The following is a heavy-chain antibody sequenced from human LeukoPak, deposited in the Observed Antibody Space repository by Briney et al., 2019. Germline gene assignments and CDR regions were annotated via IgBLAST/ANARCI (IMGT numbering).Heavy chain of an antibody. CDR3: ARGRKHLPGPPTLRALGVFDP. CDR2: VYYSGST. V-gene: IGHV4-30-4*01. J-gene: IGHJ5*02. D-gene: IGHD2-8*01. Sequence: SETLSLTCTVSGGSISSGDYYWSWIRQPPGKGLEWIGYVYYSGSTYYNPSLKSRVTISINTSKNQFSLKLRSVTAADTAVYYCARGRKHLPGPPTLRALGVFDPWGQGTLVTVSS. CDR1: GGSISSGDYY.